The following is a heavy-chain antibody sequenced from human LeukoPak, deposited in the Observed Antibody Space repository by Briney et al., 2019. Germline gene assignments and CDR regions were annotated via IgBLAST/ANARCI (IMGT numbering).Heavy chain of an antibody. J-gene: IGHJ4*02. V-gene: IGHV1-18*04. CDR1: GYTFTSYY. Sequence: ASVKVSCKASGYTFTSYYMHWVRQAPGQGLEWMGWISAYNGNTNYAQKLQGRVTMTTDTSTSAAYMELRSLRSDDTAVYYCARDPGGSYLGGASFDYWGQGILVTVSS. CDR3: ARDPGGSYLGGASFDY. CDR2: ISAYNGNT. D-gene: IGHD1-26*01.